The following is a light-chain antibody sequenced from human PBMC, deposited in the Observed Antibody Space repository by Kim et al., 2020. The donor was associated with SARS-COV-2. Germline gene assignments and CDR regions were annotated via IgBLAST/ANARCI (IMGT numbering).Light chain of an antibody. CDR1: SSNIGRNY. Sequence: GQRVTISCSGTSSNIGRNYLYWFQQLPGPAPKLLVFKNNLRPSGVPDRFSGSKSGTSDSLAISGLRSEDEAHYYCATWDADLNGWVFGGGTKLTVL. CDR2: KNN. V-gene: IGLV1-47*01. CDR3: ATWDADLNGWV. J-gene: IGLJ3*02.